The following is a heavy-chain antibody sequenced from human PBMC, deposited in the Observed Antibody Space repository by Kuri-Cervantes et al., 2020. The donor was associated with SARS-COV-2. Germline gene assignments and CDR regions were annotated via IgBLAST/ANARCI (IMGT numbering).Heavy chain of an antibody. V-gene: IGHV3-30*09. CDR3: ARDTDAYYNSGWYAYYYYYNYMVV. CDR2: ISYDGSDK. J-gene: IGHJ6*03. Sequence: GESLKISCTGSEFPFSRYAMHWVRQAPGKGLEWVAVISYDGSDKYYSDSVKGRFAISRDNSKNTLSLQTNNLRAEDTAVYYCARDTDAYYNSGWYAYYYYYNYMVVWGRGTTVTVSS. D-gene: IGHD6-19*01. CDR1: EFPFSRYA.